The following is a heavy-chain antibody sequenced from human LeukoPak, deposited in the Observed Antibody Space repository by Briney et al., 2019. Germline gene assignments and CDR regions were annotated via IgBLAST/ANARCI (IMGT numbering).Heavy chain of an antibody. CDR3: ARVGQNRDPVPRDY. D-gene: IGHD3-16*01. V-gene: IGHV4-34*01. J-gene: IGHJ4*02. CDR2: INHSGST. Sequence: SETLSPTCAVYGGSFSGYYWSWIRQPPGKGLEWIGEINHSGSTNYNPSLKSRVTISVDTSKNQFSLKLSSVTAADTAVYYCARVGQNRDPVPRDYWGQGTLVTVSS. CDR1: GGSFSGYY.